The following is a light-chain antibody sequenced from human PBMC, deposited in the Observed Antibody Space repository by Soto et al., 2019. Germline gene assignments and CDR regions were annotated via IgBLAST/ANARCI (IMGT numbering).Light chain of an antibody. J-gene: IGKJ5*01. CDR3: QQRDSWPIT. Sequence: ENVLTQSPATLSLSPGERATLSCRASQSVSNYVAWYQQKPGQAPRLLIYDASNRATGIPARFSGSGSGTDFTLTINSLEPDDFAVYYCQQRDSWPITFGQGTRLEIK. V-gene: IGKV3-11*01. CDR1: QSVSNY. CDR2: DAS.